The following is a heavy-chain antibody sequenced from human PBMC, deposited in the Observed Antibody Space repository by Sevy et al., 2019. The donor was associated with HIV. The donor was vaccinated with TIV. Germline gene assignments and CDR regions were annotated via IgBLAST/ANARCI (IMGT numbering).Heavy chain of an antibody. CDR3: ARGRPQVADKREHPASINLVDP. V-gene: IGHV1-2*02. J-gene: IGHJ5*02. CDR1: GYTFTGYY. D-gene: IGHD1-1*01. Sequence: ASVKVSCKASGYTFTGYYMHWVRQAPGQGLEWMGWINPNSGGTNYAQKFQGRVTMTRDTSISTAYMELSRLRSDDTGGEYCARGRPQVADKREHPASINLVDPWGPGTP. CDR2: INPNSGGT.